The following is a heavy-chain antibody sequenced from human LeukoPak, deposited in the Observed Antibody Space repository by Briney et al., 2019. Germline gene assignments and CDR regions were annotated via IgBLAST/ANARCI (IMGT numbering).Heavy chain of an antibody. Sequence: SQTLSLTCAISGDSVSSNSAAWNWIRQSPSRGLEWLGRTYYRSKWYNDYAVSVKSRITINPDTSKNQLSLQLTSVTPEDTAVYYCARGRYDYVWGSYREDDAFDIWGQGTMVTVSS. V-gene: IGHV6-1*01. D-gene: IGHD3-16*02. J-gene: IGHJ3*02. CDR1: GDSVSSNSAA. CDR2: TYYRSKWYN. CDR3: ARGRYDYVWGSYREDDAFDI.